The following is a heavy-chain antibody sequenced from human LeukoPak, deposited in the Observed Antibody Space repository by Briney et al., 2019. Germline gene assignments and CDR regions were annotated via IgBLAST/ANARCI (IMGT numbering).Heavy chain of an antibody. V-gene: IGHV3-7*01. J-gene: IGHJ1*01. CDR2: IKTDGSEK. Sequence: GGSLRLSCAASGFTFSSDGLSWVRQAPGKGLQWVANIKTDGSEKYYVDSVKGRFTISRDNAKNSLYLQMNSLRAEDTAVYYCATYSSLNRREFQYWGQGTLLTVSS. CDR3: ATYSSLNRREFQY. D-gene: IGHD3-22*01. CDR1: GFTFSSDG.